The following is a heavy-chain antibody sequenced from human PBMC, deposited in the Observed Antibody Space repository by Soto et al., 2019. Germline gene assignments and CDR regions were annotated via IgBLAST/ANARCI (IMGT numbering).Heavy chain of an antibody. CDR3: ARIGWLQFRAFDI. CDR1: GGSISSYY. J-gene: IGHJ3*02. V-gene: IGHV4-59*01. D-gene: IGHD5-12*01. Sequence: PSETLSLTCTVSGGSISSYYWSWIRQPPGKGLEWIGYIYYSGSTNYNPSLKSRVTISVDTSKNQFSLKLSSVTAADTAVYYCARIGWLQFRAFDIWGQGTMVTVSS. CDR2: IYYSGST.